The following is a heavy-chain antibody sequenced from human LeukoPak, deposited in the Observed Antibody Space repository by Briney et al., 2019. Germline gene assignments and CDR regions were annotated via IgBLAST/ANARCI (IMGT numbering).Heavy chain of an antibody. CDR2: INHSGST. CDR1: GFTLSDYT. D-gene: IGHD2-2*01. J-gene: IGHJ5*02. CDR3: ARRYAGYCSSTSCLFRWFDP. Sequence: GSLRLSCAGSGFTLSDYTMNWVRQAPGKGLEWIGEINHSGSTNYNPSLKSRVTISVDTSKNQFSLKLSSVTAADTAVYYCARRYAGYCSSTSCLFRWFDPWGQGTLVTVSS. V-gene: IGHV4-34*01.